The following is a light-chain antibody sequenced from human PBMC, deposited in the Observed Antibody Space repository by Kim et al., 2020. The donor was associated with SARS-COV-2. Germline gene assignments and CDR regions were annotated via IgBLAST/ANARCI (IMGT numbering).Light chain of an antibody. J-gene: IGLJ2*01. CDR2: RDS. V-gene: IGLV3-9*01. CDR3: QVWDSSTAV. Sequence: SVALGQTARITCGGNNIGSKNVNWYQQKPGQAPVLVIYRDSNRPSGIPERFSGSNSGNTATLTISRAQAGDEADYYCQVWDSSTAVFGGGTQLTVL. CDR1: NIGSKN.